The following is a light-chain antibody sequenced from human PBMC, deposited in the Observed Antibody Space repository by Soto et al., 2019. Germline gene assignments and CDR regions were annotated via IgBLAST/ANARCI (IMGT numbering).Light chain of an antibody. CDR3: QQYGSSPPT. Sequence: EIVLTQSPGTLSLSAGQRATLSYRASQSVTTSYLAWYQQKPGQAPRLLIYGASSRAAGIPDRFSGSGSGTDFTLTISRLEPEDFAVYYCQQYGSSPPTFGPGTKVDV. J-gene: IGKJ3*01. CDR1: QSVTTSY. V-gene: IGKV3-20*01. CDR2: GAS.